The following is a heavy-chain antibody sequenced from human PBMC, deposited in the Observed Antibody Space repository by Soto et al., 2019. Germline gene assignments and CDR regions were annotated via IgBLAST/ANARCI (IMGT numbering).Heavy chain of an antibody. CDR3: ARYDRGADF. CDR2: IYPADSDT. CDR1: GYSFMTYW. V-gene: IGHV5-51*01. Sequence: GESLKISCKGSGYSFMTYWIGWVRQMPGKGLEWMGTIYPADSDTKYNPSLQGQVTISVDTSKSTAYLQWSSLRASDTATYFCARYDRGADFWGQGXQVTVSS. J-gene: IGHJ4*02. D-gene: IGHD3-16*01.